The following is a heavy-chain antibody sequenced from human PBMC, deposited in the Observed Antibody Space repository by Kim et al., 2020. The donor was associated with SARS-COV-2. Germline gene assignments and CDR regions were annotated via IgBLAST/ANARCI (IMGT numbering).Heavy chain of an antibody. CDR3: ARSQGIWGSGNYYHQGWFDP. D-gene: IGHD3-10*01. J-gene: IGHJ5*02. CDR1: GGSISSYY. V-gene: IGHV4-59*01. CDR2: IYYSGST. Sequence: SETLSLTCTVSGGSISSYYWSWIRQPPGKGLEWIGYIYYSGSTNYNSSLKSRVTISVDTSNNQFSLKLNSVTAADTAVYYCARSQGIWGSGNYYHQGWFDPWGQGTLVTVSS.